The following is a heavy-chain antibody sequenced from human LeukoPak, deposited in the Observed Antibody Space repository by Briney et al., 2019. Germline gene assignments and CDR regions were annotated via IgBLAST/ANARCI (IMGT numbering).Heavy chain of an antibody. CDR3: ARDRVVPAAGGSYYFDY. CDR2: ISSSSSYI. J-gene: IGHJ4*02. CDR1: GFTFSSYS. V-gene: IGHV3-21*01. Sequence: PGXXXRLSCAASGFTFSSYSMNWVRQAPGKGLEWVSSISSSSSYIYYADSVKGRFTISRDKAKNSMYLQMNSLRAEDTAVYYCARDRVVPAAGGSYYFDYWGQGTLVTVSS. D-gene: IGHD2-2*01.